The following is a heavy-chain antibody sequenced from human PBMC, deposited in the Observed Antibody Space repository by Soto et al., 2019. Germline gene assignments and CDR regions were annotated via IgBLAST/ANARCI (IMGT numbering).Heavy chain of an antibody. CDR2: IDPSDSYT. CDR1: GYSFTSYW. D-gene: IGHD3-3*01. Sequence: GESLKISFKGSGYSFTSYWISWVRQMPGKGLEWMGRIDPSDSYTNYSPSFQGHVTISADKSISTAYLQWSSLKASDTAMYYCARDHYDFWSGFRGMDVWGQGTTVTVSS. CDR3: ARDHYDFWSGFRGMDV. V-gene: IGHV5-10-1*01. J-gene: IGHJ6*02.